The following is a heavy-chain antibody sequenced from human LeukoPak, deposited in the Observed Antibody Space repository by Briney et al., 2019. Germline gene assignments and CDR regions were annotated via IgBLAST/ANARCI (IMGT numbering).Heavy chain of an antibody. D-gene: IGHD2-2*01. CDR1: GFTFSSYS. CDR3: ASRYCTSTNCYAFDI. Sequence: GGSLRLSCAASGFTFSSYSMSWVRQAPGKGLEWVSSISSESNYIFYADSVQGRFTISRDNAENSLFLQMNSLRAEDTAVYYCASRYCTSTNCYAFDIWGQGTMVTASS. J-gene: IGHJ3*02. V-gene: IGHV3-21*01. CDR2: ISSESNYI.